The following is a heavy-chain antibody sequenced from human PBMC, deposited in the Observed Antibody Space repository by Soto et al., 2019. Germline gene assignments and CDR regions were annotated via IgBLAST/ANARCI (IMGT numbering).Heavy chain of an antibody. CDR2: INHSGST. D-gene: IGHD3-16*02. V-gene: IGHV4-34*01. Sequence: SETLSLTCAVYGGSFSGYYWSWIRQPPGKGLEWIGEINHSGSTNYNPSLKSRVTISVDTSKNQFSLKLSSVTAADTAVYYCARGGYDYVWGSYPRTVYYFDYWGQGTLVTVSS. CDR1: GGSFSGYY. CDR3: ARGGYDYVWGSYPRTVYYFDY. J-gene: IGHJ4*02.